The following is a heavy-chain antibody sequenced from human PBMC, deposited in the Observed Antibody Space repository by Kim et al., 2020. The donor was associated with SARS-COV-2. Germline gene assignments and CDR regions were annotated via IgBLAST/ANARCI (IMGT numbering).Heavy chain of an antibody. J-gene: IGHJ6*02. V-gene: IGHV7-4-1*02. CDR2: INTNTGNP. D-gene: IGHD6-19*01. Sequence: ASVKVSCKASGYTFTSYAMNWVRQAPGQGLEWMGWINTNTGNPTYAQGFTGRFVFSLDTSVSTAYLQISSLKAEDTSVYYCARVLEQWLVPAYYYYGMDVWGQGTTVTVSS. CDR3: ARVLEQWLVPAYYYYGMDV. CDR1: GYTFTSYA.